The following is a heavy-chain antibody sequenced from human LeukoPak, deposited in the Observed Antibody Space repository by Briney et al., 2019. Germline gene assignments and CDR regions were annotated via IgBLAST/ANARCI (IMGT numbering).Heavy chain of an antibody. V-gene: IGHV3-48*04. Sequence: GGSLTLSCAVSGFTFSGYSRNWVRQAPGKGLEWISYIRIDSGNKNYADSVKGGFTISGENEKNSLYLQMNRLSVEDTALYYFARDYTDAFDNWGQGTLVTVSS. CDR1: GFTFSGYS. J-gene: IGHJ4*02. CDR2: IRIDSGNK. CDR3: ARDYTDAFDN.